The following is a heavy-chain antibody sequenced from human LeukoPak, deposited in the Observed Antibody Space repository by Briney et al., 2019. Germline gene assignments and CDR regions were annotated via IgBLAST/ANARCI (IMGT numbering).Heavy chain of an antibody. Sequence: SETQSLTCAVYGGSFSGYYWSWTRHPPGEGLEWIGEINHSGCTNYNPFLKSRVTISVDTSKSQFSLKLNSVTAADTALYYYARGSSLLRRRNSGWGGAFDVWGQGTVVPVSS. CDR1: GGSFSGYY. CDR3: ARGSSLLRRRNSGWGGAFDV. V-gene: IGHV4-34*01. J-gene: IGHJ3*01. CDR2: INHSGCT. D-gene: IGHD6-19*01.